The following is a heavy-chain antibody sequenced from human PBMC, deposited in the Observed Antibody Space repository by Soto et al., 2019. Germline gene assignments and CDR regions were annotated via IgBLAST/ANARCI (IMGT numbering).Heavy chain of an antibody. V-gene: IGHV1-69*02. Sequence: QVQQVQSGAEVKKPGSSVKVSCKASGGTFSSYTISWVRQAPGQGLEWMGRIIPILGIANYAQKFQGRVTITADKSTSTAYMELSSLRSEDTAVYYCAGGGYCSGGSCHRYYYYYMDVWGKGTTVTVSS. J-gene: IGHJ6*03. CDR3: AGGGYCSGGSCHRYYYYYMDV. D-gene: IGHD2-15*01. CDR1: GGTFSSYT. CDR2: IIPILGIA.